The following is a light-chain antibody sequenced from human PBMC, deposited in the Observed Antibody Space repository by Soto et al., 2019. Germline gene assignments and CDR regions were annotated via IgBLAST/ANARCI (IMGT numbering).Light chain of an antibody. CDR1: SSDVGGYNY. V-gene: IGLV2-14*01. CDR3: FSYKTSSTLV. Sequence: QSALTQPASVSGSPGQSITISCTGTSSDVGGYNYGSWYQQHPAKSPILMIYEVSNRPSGVSHRFSGSKSGNTASLTISGLQAEYEADYYCFSYKTSSTLVFGGGTKLTVL. J-gene: IGLJ3*02. CDR2: EVS.